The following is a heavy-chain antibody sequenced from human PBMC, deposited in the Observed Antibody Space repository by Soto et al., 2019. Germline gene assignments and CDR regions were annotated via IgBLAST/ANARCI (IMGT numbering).Heavy chain of an antibody. CDR2: IYWDDDK. CDR1: GFSISTSGGG. D-gene: IGHD1-1*01. Sequence: QITVKESGPTLVKATQSLTLTCTFSGFSISTSGGGVGWIRQPPGKALEWLAVIYWDDDKSYSPSLKSKLTITKDTHKTQAALTRTHMDPVNTATYFCAHTKVNHWLEPHFDFWGQGTPVTVSS. J-gene: IGHJ4*02. V-gene: IGHV2-5*02. CDR3: AHTKVNHWLEPHFDF.